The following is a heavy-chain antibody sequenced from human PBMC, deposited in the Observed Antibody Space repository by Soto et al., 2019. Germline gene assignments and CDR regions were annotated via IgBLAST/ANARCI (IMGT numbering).Heavy chain of an antibody. V-gene: IGHV1-46*01. Sequence: QVQLVQSGAEVKKPGASVRISCRASGYSFTSTYVHWVRQAPGQGPEWMGIINPAGGTTYYAQKFQGRPTITSDTSTDTVFMDLNDLTSEDTAVYFCALKVVPYYDNWGQGTLLTVSS. CDR1: GYSFTSTY. CDR3: ALKVVPYYDN. CDR2: INPAGGTT. J-gene: IGHJ4*02.